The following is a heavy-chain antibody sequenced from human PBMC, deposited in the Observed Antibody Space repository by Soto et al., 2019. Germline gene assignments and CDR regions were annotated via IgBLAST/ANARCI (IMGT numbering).Heavy chain of an antibody. V-gene: IGHV1-69*01. CDR3: ARDLRSQQIGLFGVVPHFYGMDV. Sequence: QVQLVQSGAEVKKPGSSVKVSCKASGGTFSSYAISWVRQAPGQGLEWMGGIIPIFGTANYAQKFQGRVTITADESTSTAYMELSSLRSEDTAVYYCARDLRSQQIGLFGVVPHFYGMDVWGQGTTVTVSS. J-gene: IGHJ6*02. D-gene: IGHD3-3*01. CDR1: GGTFSSYA. CDR2: IIPIFGTA.